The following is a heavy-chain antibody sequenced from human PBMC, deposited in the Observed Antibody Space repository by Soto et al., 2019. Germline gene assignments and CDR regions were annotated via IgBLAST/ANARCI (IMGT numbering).Heavy chain of an antibody. J-gene: IGHJ4*02. CDR2: IYYSGST. D-gene: IGHD4-17*01. CDR3: ARDSTVTGREFDY. Sequence: PSETLSLTCTVSGGSISSYYWSRIRQPPGKGLEWIGYIYYSGSTNYNPSLKSRATISVDTSKNQFSLKLSSVTAADTAVYYCARDSTVTGREFDYWGQGTLVSVSS. V-gene: IGHV4-59*01. CDR1: GGSISSYY.